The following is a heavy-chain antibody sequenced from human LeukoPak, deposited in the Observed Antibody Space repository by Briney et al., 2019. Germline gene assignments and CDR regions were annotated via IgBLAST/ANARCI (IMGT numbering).Heavy chain of an antibody. J-gene: IGHJ4*02. CDR3: ATSVYYYDSSGYPIPDY. V-gene: IGHV4-39*07. CDR2: IYNSGST. CDR1: DGSMSGSSFF. D-gene: IGHD3-22*01. Sequence: SETLSLTCTVSDGSMSGSSFFWGFWVWIRQSPGKGLEWIGSIYNSGSTYYNPSLKSRVTISVDTSNNQFSLKLSSVTAADTAVYYCATSVYYYDSSGYPIPDYWGQGTLVTVSS.